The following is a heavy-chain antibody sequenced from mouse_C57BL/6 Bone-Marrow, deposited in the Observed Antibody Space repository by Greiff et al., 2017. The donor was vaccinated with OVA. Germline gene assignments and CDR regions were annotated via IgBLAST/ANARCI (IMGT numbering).Heavy chain of an antibody. CDR1: GFNIKDDY. V-gene: IGHV14-4*01. Sequence: VQLQQSGAELVRPGASVKLSCTASGFNIKDDYLHWVKQRPEQGLEWIGWIDPENGDPEYASKFQGKATITADTSSNTAYLQLSSLTSEDTAVYYCTLHYYGSSPFAYWGQGTLVTVSA. D-gene: IGHD1-1*01. J-gene: IGHJ3*01. CDR2: IDPENGDP. CDR3: TLHYYGSSPFAY.